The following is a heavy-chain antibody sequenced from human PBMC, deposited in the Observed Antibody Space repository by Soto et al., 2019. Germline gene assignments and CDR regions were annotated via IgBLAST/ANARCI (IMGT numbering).Heavy chain of an antibody. D-gene: IGHD3-9*01. V-gene: IGHV4-61*01. CDR2: ISYSGST. J-gene: IGHJ4*02. CDR3: ATYYDIFQY. Sequence: QVQLQESGPGLVKPSETLSLTCTVSGGSVSSNSYYWSWIRQPPGKGLEWIGYISYSGSTNYNPSLKSQVTISVDTSKNQFSLKLSSVTAADTAVYYCATYYDIFQYWGQGTLVTVSS. CDR1: GGSVSSNSYY.